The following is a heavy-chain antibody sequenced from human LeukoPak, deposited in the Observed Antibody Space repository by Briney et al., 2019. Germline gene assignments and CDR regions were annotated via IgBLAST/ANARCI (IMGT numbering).Heavy chain of an antibody. D-gene: IGHD3-22*01. V-gene: IGHV3-53*01. CDR3: AGDTSNYHDSTGYYYDYYYMDV. J-gene: IGHJ6*03. CDR2: IYSDGTT. Sequence: PGGSLRLSCAASGFSISDKYMSWVRQAPGKGLEWVSVIYSDGTTHYADSVEGRFTISRDNSKDTLYLQMNSLRAEDTAVYYCAGDTSNYHDSTGYYYDYYYMDVWGKGTTVTVSS. CDR1: GFSISDKY.